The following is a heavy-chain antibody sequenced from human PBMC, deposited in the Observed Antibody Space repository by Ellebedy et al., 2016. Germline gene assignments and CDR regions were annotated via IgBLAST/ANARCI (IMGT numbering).Heavy chain of an antibody. CDR1: GYTLTELS. D-gene: IGHD1-26*01. CDR3: ARMGLKSGSQKSGFDL. V-gene: IGHV1-46*01. CDR2: INFSGGRA. Sequence: ASVKVSCKVSGYTLTELSMHWVRQAPGQGLEWMGMINFSGGRATYAQDVQGRVTMTRDTSTSTVFMELSSLRSEDTAVYYCARMGLKSGSQKSGFDLWGQGTMLTVSS. J-gene: IGHJ3*01.